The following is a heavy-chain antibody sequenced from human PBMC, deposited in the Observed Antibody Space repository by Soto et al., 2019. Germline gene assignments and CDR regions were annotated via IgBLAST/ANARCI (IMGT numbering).Heavy chain of an antibody. CDR2: ISWNSGDI. V-gene: IGHV3-9*01. CDR3: AKDNDLDRDGPLEY. Sequence: DVQLVESGGGSVQPGRSLRISCAASGFSFDDYGMHWVRQGPGKGLEWVSGISWNSGDIYYADSVKGRFTISRDNAKRSLYLQMNSLRTEDTALYYCAKDNDLDRDGPLEYWGQGILVTVSS. CDR1: GFSFDDYG. D-gene: IGHD2-2*03. J-gene: IGHJ4*02.